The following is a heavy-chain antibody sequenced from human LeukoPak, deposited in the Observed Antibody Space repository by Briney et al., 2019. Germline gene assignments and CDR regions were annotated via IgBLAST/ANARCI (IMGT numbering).Heavy chain of an antibody. J-gene: IGHJ3*02. V-gene: IGHV6-1*01. CDR3: ARDDNVGSSGYTPLDI. D-gene: IGHD3-22*01. Sequence: SQTLSLTCAISGDSVSRTDAGWSWIRQSPSRGLEWLGRTYYRSMWYKDDAGWYEEDAESLKSRITINPDTSKNQFSLQLNSVTPEDTAVYYCARDDNVGSSGYTPLDIWGQGTMVTVSS. CDR2: TYYRSMWYK. CDR1: GDSVSRTDAG.